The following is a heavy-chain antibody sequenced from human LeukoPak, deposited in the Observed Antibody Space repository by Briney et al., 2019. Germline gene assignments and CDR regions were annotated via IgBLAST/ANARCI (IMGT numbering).Heavy chain of an antibody. D-gene: IGHD6-13*01. CDR2: ISISGNTI. CDR1: GFTFSDYE. V-gene: IGHV3-48*03. Sequence: GGSLRLSCAASGFTFSDYEMNWVRQAPGKGLEWLSHISISGNTIHYADSVEGRFTIFRDNAKNSVYLQMTSLRAEDTALYYCAKDATAVPGTVYMDVWGKGTTVTVSS. J-gene: IGHJ6*03. CDR3: AKDATAVPGTVYMDV.